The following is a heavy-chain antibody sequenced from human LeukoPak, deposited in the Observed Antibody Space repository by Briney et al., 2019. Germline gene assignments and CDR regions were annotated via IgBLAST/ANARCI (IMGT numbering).Heavy chain of an antibody. CDR3: ARGSSGSFDY. J-gene: IGHJ4*02. V-gene: IGHV6-1*01. CDR2: TSYRSKWYN. CDR1: GDSVSGNIVA. D-gene: IGHD6-19*01. Sequence: SQTLSLTCDISGDSVSGNIVAWNWIRQSPSRGLEWLGRTSYRSKWYNDYAVSVRGRITINPDTSKNRFSLQLDSVTPEDTAVYYCARGSSGSFDYWGQGTLVTVSS.